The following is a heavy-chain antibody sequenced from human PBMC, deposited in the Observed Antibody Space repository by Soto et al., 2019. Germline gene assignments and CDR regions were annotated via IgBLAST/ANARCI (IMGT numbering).Heavy chain of an antibody. J-gene: IGHJ4*02. D-gene: IGHD2-15*01. CDR2: ISYYGSNK. CDR1: GFTFSSYA. Sequence: QVQLVESGGGVVQPGRSLRLSCAASGFTFSSYAMHWVRQAPGKGLEWVAVISYYGSNKYYADSVKGRFTISRDNSKNTLILQMNSLRAEDTAVYYCARVPSSSGRAHFDYWGQGTLVTVSS. V-gene: IGHV3-30-3*01. CDR3: ARVPSSSGRAHFDY.